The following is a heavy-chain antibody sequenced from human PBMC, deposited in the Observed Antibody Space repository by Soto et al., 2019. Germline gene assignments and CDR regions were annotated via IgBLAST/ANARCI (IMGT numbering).Heavy chain of an antibody. D-gene: IGHD5-12*01. CDR1: GFTFSNAW. CDR3: TTVPDSGYDYTPFDY. V-gene: IGHV3-15*01. CDR2: IKSKTDGGTT. Sequence: GGSLRLSCAASGFTFSNAWMSWVRQAPGKGLEWVGRIKSKTDGGTTDYAAPVKGRFTISRDDSKNTLYLQMNSLKTEDTAVYYCTTVPDSGYDYTPFDYWGQGTLVTVSS. J-gene: IGHJ4*02.